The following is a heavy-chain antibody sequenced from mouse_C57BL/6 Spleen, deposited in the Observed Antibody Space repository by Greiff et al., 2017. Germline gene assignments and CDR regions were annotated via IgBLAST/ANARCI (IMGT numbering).Heavy chain of an antibody. V-gene: IGHV1-42*01. D-gene: IGHD2-4*01. CDR1: GYSFTGYY. CDR3: ARRDNDYYFDY. Sequence: VQLQQSGPELVKPGASVKISCKASGYSFTGYYMNWVKQSPEKSLEWIGEINPSTGGTTYNQKFKAKATLTVDKSSSTAYMQLKSLTSEDSAVYYCARRDNDYYFDYWGQGTTLTVSS. CDR2: INPSTGGT. J-gene: IGHJ2*01.